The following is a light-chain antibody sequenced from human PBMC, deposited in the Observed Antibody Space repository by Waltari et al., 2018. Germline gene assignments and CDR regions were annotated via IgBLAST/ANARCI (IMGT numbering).Light chain of an antibody. J-gene: IGKJ1*01. CDR1: PSVLSSSNNKNY. V-gene: IGKV4-1*01. CDR3: HQYSTNPKT. CDR2: WAS. Sequence: DIVMIQSPDSLTVSLGGRATISCRSSPSVLSSSNNKNYLAWYQQKPGQPPKLLIYWASTRESGVPDRFSGSGSGTDFTLTISSLQAEDVAVYYCHQYSTNPKTFGQGTKVEIK.